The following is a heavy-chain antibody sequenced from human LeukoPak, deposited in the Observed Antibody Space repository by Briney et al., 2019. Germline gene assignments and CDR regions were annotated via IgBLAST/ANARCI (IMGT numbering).Heavy chain of an antibody. J-gene: IGHJ4*02. CDR2: IWYDASNK. V-gene: IGHV3-33*08. CDR3: ATDISTHYFGS. Sequence: GGSLRLSCAASGFTISNYDMHWVRQAPGKGLEWVTFIWYDASNKYYAESVKGRFTISRDNSRNTVFLQMNSLRAEDTAIYYCATDISTHYFGSWGQGTLVTVSS. CDR1: GFTISNYD. D-gene: IGHD3-9*01.